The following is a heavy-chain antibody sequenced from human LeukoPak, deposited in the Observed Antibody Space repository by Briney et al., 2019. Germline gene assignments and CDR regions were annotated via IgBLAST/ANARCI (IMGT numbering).Heavy chain of an antibody. V-gene: IGHV3-23*01. CDR2: ISGSGGST. CDR3: AKDGSRIAVSGTLLDY. CDR1: GFTFSSYA. Sequence: GGSLRLSCAASGFTFSSYAMSRVRQAPGKGLEWVSAISGSGGSTYYADSVKGRFTISRDNSKNTLYLQMNSLRAEDTAVYYCAKDGSRIAVSGTLLDYWGQGTLVTVSS. D-gene: IGHD6-19*01. J-gene: IGHJ4*02.